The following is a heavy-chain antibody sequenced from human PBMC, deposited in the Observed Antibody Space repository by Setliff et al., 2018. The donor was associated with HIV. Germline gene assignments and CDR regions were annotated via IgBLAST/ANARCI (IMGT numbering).Heavy chain of an antibody. CDR2: ISYDGSNK. CDR1: GFAFSDNP. Sequence: GGSLRLSCVASSGFAFSDNPMNWVRQAPGKGLEWVPVISYDGSNKYYADSVKGRFTISRDNSKNTLYLQMNSLRAEDTAVYYCARSVIGYYYYGMDVWGQGTLVTV. D-gene: IGHD3-10*01. CDR3: ARSVIGYYYYGMDV. V-gene: IGHV3-30*01. J-gene: IGHJ6*02.